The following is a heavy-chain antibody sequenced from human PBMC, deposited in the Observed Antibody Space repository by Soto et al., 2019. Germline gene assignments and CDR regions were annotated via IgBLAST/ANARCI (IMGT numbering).Heavy chain of an antibody. J-gene: IGHJ6*02. V-gene: IGHV3-66*01. Sequence: GGSLRLSCAASGFTVSSNYMSWFRQAPGKGLEWVSVIYSGGSTYYADSVKGRFTISRDNSKNTLYLQMNSLRAEDTAVYYCAKLTPYYYYGMDFWGQGTTVTVSS. D-gene: IGHD3-9*01. CDR3: AKLTPYYYYGMDF. CDR1: GFTVSSNY. CDR2: IYSGGST.